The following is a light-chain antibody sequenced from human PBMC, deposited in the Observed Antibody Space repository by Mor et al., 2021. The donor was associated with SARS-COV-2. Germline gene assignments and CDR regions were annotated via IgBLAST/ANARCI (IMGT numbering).Light chain of an antibody. CDR3: QQYYSSPQT. J-gene: IGKJ1*01. CDR2: WAS. Sequence: QTILYNSNHKNHLAWYQQKPGQPPKLLISWASTREFGVPDRFSGSGSGTDFTLTISSLQAEDVAVYYCQQYYSSPQTFG. V-gene: IGKV4-1*01. CDR1: QTILYNSNHKNH.